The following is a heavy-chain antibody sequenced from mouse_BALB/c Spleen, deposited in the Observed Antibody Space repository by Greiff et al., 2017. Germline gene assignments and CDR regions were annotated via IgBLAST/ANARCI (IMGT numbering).Heavy chain of an antibody. V-gene: IGHV3-2*02. CDR1: GYSITSDYA. CDR2: ISYSGST. D-gene: IGHD4-1*01. J-gene: IGHJ3*01. CDR3: ARRGLTGFAY. Sequence: DVKLQESGPGLVKPSQSLSLTCTVTGYSITSDYAWNWIRQFPGNKLEWMGYISYSGSTSYNPSLKSRISITRDTSKNQFFLQLNSVTTEDTATYYCARRGLTGFAYWGQGTLVTVSA.